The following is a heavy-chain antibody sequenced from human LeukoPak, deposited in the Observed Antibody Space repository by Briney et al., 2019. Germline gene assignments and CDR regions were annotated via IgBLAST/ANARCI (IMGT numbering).Heavy chain of an antibody. CDR3: ARQELAYCGGDCRDY. Sequence: SVKVSCKASGGTFSSYAISWVRQAPGQGLEWMGRIIPIFGIANYAQKFQGRVTITADKSTSTAYMELSSLRSEDTAVYYCARQELAYCGGDCRDYWGQGTLVTVSS. CDR2: IIPIFGIA. CDR1: GGTFSSYA. J-gene: IGHJ4*02. V-gene: IGHV1-69*04. D-gene: IGHD2-21*02.